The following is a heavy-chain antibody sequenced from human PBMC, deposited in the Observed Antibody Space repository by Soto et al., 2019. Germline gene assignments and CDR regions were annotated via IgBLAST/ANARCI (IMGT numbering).Heavy chain of an antibody. J-gene: IGHJ4*02. D-gene: IGHD5-12*01. CDR1: GFTFSGSA. CDR3: TSTWGRVATNAEATRTYDY. V-gene: IGHV3-73*01. CDR2: VRSKPNNYAT. Sequence: EVQLVESGGGLVQPGGSLKLSCAASGFTFSGSAMHWVLQASGKGLEWVGRVRSKPNNYATSYAASVKGRFTISRDDSKNTAYLQMNSLKTEDTALYYCTSTWGRVATNAEATRTYDYWGQGTLVTVSS.